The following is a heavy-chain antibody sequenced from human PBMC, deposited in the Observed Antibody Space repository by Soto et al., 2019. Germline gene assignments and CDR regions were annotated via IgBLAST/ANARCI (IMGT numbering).Heavy chain of an antibody. J-gene: IGHJ6*02. D-gene: IGHD2-2*01. CDR1: GYSFTSYW. CDR3: ARLWVVPARDYYYGMDV. V-gene: IGHV5-10-1*01. CDR2: IDPSDSYT. Sequence: GESLKISCKGSGYSFTSYWISWVRQMPGKGLEWMGRIDPSDSYTNYSPSFQGHVIISADKSISTAYLQWSSLKASDTAMYYCARLWVVPARDYYYGMDVWGQGTTVTVSS.